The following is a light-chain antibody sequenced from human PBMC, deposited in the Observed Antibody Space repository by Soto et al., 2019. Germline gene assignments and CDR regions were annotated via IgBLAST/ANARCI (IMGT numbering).Light chain of an antibody. Sequence: QSALTQPPSASGSPGQSVTISCSGTSSDVGAYNYVSWYQQHPGKVPKLMVYEVNKRPSGVPDRFSGSKSGNTASLTVSGLQAEDEADYYCTSYACGNNVFGTGTQLTVL. J-gene: IGLJ1*01. CDR1: SSDVGAYNY. V-gene: IGLV2-8*01. CDR3: TSYACGNNV. CDR2: EVN.